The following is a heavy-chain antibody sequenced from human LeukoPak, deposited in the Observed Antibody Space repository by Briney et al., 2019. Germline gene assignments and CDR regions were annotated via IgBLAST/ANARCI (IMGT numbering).Heavy chain of an antibody. J-gene: IGHJ4*02. CDR2: IYYSGST. CDR3: ARAVSGRFDY. D-gene: IGHD6-19*01. Sequence: SETLSLTCTVSGGSISSYCWGWIRQPPGKGLEWTGYIYYSGSTSYNPSLNSRVTISVDTSKNQFSLRLSSVTAADTAIYYCARAVSGRFDYWGQGTLVTVSS. V-gene: IGHV4-59*08. CDR1: GGSISSYC.